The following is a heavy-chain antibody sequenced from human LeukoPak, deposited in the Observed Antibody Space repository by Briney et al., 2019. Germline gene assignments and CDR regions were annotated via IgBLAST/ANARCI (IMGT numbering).Heavy chain of an antibody. CDR3: TTVLSSSRYNLCDY. Sequence: PGGSLRLSCAASGFTFSRYWMHWVRQALGKGLMWVSRISPDGSTTLYADSVKGRFTISRDNAKNTLYLQMNSLGAEDTAVYYCTTVLSSSRYNLCDYWGQGTLVTVSS. CDR1: GFTFSRYW. D-gene: IGHD6-13*01. CDR2: ISPDGSTT. V-gene: IGHV3-74*03. J-gene: IGHJ4*02.